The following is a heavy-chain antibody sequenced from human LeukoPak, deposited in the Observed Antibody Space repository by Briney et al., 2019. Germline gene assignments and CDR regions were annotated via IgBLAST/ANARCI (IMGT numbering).Heavy chain of an antibody. J-gene: IGHJ4*02. CDR2: IIPIFGTA. CDR3: ARSPGTDYVFDY. V-gene: IGHV1-69*05. Sequence: ASVKVSCKASGGTFSSYAISWVRQAPGQGLEWIGGIIPIFGTANYAQKFQGRVTITTDESTSTAYMELSSLRSEDTAVYYCARSPGTDYVFDYWGQGTLVTVSS. D-gene: IGHD3-16*01. CDR1: GGTFSSYA.